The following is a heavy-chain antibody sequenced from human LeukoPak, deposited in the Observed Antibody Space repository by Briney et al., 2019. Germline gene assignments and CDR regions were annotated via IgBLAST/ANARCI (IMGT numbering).Heavy chain of an antibody. CDR3: ARALGYCSGGSCTRGYNWFDP. CDR2: IYYGGSN. V-gene: IGHV4-39*01. CDR1: GGSSSRSDYY. J-gene: IGHJ5*02. D-gene: IGHD2-15*01. Sequence: SETLSLTCTVSGGSSSRSDYYWGWIRQPPGKGLEWIGSIYYGGSNYYNPSLKSRVTISVDTSMNQFSLKLSFVTTADTAVYYCARALGYCSGGSCTRGYNWFDPWGQGTLVTVPS.